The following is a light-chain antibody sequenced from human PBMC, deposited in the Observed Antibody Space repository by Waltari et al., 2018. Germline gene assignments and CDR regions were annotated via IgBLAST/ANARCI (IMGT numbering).Light chain of an antibody. Sequence: EIVLTQSPATLSLSPGERATLSCRASQSVNSQLAWYQHKPGQAPRLLIYDASIRVTGISARFSGRGSGTDFTRTISSLEPEDFAVYYCQQRSKWPWSFGQGTKVEIK. CDR2: DAS. V-gene: IGKV3-11*01. CDR3: QQRSKWPWS. J-gene: IGKJ1*01. CDR1: QSVNSQ.